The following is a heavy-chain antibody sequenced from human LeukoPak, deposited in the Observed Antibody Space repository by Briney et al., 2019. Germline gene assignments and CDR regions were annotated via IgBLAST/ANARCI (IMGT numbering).Heavy chain of an antibody. J-gene: IGHJ4*02. V-gene: IGHV4-59*01. CDR3: ARGAGGSGWYEFDY. D-gene: IGHD6-19*01. CDR1: GGSISSYY. Sequence: SETLSLTCTVSGGSISSYYWSWIRQPPGKGLEWIGYIYYSGSTNYNPSLKSRVTISVDTSKNQFSLKLSSVTAADTAVYYCARGAGGSGWYEFDYWGQGTLVTVSS. CDR2: IYYSGST.